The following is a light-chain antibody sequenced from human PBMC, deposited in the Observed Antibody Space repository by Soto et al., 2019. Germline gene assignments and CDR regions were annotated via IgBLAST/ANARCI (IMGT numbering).Light chain of an antibody. J-gene: IGLJ2*01. CDR1: TSNIGSNS. CDR2: RTN. V-gene: IGLV1-44*01. Sequence: QSALTQPLSASGTPGQRVTISCSGGTSNIGSNSVSWYQHLPGTAPKLLIFRTNQRPSGVPDRFSGSKSGTSASLAISGLQSEDEAAYYCASWDDGLYGLVFGGGTQLTVL. CDR3: ASWDDGLYGLV.